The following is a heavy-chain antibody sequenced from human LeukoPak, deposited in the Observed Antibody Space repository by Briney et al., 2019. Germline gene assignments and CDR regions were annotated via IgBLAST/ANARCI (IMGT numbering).Heavy chain of an antibody. CDR1: GFTFSSYA. D-gene: IGHD3-22*01. CDR3: ARDFNYYDSSGYFGY. V-gene: IGHV3-23*01. CDR2: ISGSGGST. J-gene: IGHJ4*02. Sequence: GGSLRLSCAASGFTFSSYAMSWVRQAPGKGLEWVSAISGSGGSTYYADSVKGRFTISRDNSKNTLYLQMNSLRAEDTAVYYCARDFNYYDSSGYFGYWGQGTLVTVSS.